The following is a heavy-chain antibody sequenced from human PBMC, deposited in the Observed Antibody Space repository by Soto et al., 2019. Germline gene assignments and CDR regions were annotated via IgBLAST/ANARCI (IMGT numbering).Heavy chain of an antibody. Sequence: ASVKVSCKASGYTFTSYGISWVRQAPGQGLEWMGWISAYNGNTNYAQKLQGRVTMTTDTSTSTAYMELRSLRSDDTAVYYCARRYNWNYGVKDAFDIWGQGTMVTVSS. CDR2: ISAYNGNT. CDR3: ARRYNWNYGVKDAFDI. CDR1: GYTFTSYG. D-gene: IGHD1-7*01. V-gene: IGHV1-18*01. J-gene: IGHJ3*02.